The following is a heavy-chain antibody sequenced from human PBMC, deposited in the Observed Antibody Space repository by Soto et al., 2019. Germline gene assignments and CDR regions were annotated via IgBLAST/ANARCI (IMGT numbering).Heavy chain of an antibody. V-gene: IGHV1-69*08. CDR2: IIPILGIA. J-gene: IGHJ4*02. CDR3: AREVSPYNSYYERGRFYY. D-gene: IGHD3-16*01. CDR1: GGTFSSYT. Sequence: QVQLVPSGAEVKKPGSSVKVSCKASGGTFSSYTISWVRQAPGQGLEWMGRIIPILGIANYAQKFQDSVTITADKSTNTAYMELSSLSSEDTALYYCAREVSPYNSYYERGRFYYWGQGTLVTVSS.